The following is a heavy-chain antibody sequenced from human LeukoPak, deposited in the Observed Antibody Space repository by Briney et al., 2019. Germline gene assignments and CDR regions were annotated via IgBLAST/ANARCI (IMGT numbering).Heavy chain of an antibody. CDR1: GFTLSDYI. V-gene: IGHV3-21*04. CDR2: ITSSGYI. J-gene: IGHJ4*02. D-gene: IGHD3-16*01. Sequence: PGGSLRLSCAASGFTLSDYIMNWVRQAPGKGLEWVSSITSSGYIYYSDSVMGRFTVSRDNAKNSLYLQMNSLRAEDTAVYYCARDLLRGGLLFENWGQGTLVTVSS. CDR3: ARDLLRGGLLFEN.